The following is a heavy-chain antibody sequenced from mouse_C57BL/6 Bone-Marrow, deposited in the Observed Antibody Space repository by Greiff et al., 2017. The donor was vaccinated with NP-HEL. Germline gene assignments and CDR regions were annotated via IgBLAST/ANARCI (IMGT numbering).Heavy chain of an antibody. J-gene: IGHJ3*01. V-gene: IGHV5-6*01. CDR3: ASPYDYDVAWFAY. Sequence: EVKLMESGGDLVKPGGSLKLSCAASGFTFSSYGMSWFRQTPDKRLEWVATISSCGSYTYYPDSVKGRFPISRDNAKNTLYLQMNRLKSEDTAMYYCASPYDYDVAWFAYWGQGTRVTVSA. CDR1: GFTFSSYG. D-gene: IGHD2-4*01. CDR2: ISSCGSYT.